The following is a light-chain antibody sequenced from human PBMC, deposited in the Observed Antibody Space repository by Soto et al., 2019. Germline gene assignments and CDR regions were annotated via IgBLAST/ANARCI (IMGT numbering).Light chain of an antibody. J-gene: IGLJ1*01. CDR3: QSYDSSLSGPAYV. Sequence: QSALTQPPSVSGAPGQRVTISCTGSSSNIGAGYDVHWYQQLPGTAPKLLIYGNSNRPSGVPDRFSGSKSGTSASLAITGFQAEDEADYYCQSYDSSLSGPAYVYGTGTKVTVL. CDR2: GNS. V-gene: IGLV1-40*01. CDR1: SSNIGAGYD.